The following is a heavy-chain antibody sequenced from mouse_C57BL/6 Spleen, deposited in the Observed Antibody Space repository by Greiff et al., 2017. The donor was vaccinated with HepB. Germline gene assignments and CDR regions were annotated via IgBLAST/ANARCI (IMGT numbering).Heavy chain of an antibody. CDR2: IWSGGST. CDR1: GFSLTSYG. CDR3: ASYYYGSSFYYAMDY. D-gene: IGHD1-1*01. Sequence: VQLQESGPGLVQPSQSLSITCTVSGFSLTSYGVHWVRQSPGKGLEWLGVIWSGGSTDYNAAFISRLSISKDNSKSQVFFKMNSLQADDTAIYYCASYYYGSSFYYAMDYWGQGTSGTVSS. J-gene: IGHJ4*01. V-gene: IGHV2-2*01.